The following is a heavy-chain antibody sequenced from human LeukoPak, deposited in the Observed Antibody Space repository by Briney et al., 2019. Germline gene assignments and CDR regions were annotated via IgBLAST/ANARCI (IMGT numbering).Heavy chain of an antibody. CDR3: ARDYDFGSGSYDY. CDR2: ISAYNGNT. CDR1: GYTFTSYG. Sequence: ASVKVSCKASGYTFTSYGLSWVRQAPGQGLEWMGWISAYNGNTKYAQKFQGRITMTTDTSTSTAYMELRSLRSDDTAVYYCARDYDFGSGSYDYWGQGTLVTISS. J-gene: IGHJ4*02. D-gene: IGHD3-10*01. V-gene: IGHV1-18*01.